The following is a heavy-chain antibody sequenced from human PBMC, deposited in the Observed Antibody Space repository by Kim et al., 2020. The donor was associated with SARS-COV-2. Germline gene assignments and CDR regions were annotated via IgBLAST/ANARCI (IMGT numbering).Heavy chain of an antibody. D-gene: IGHD3-10*01. Sequence: GGSLRLSCAASGFTFSSYSMNWVRQAPGKGLEWVSSISSSSSYIYYADSVKGRFTISRDNAKNSLYLQMNSLRAEDTAVYYCARVRTYGSGSYYNPSHYYYYGMDVWGQGTTVTVSS. V-gene: IGHV3-21*01. CDR3: ARVRTYGSGSYYNPSHYYYYGMDV. J-gene: IGHJ6*02. CDR1: GFTFSSYS. CDR2: ISSSSSYI.